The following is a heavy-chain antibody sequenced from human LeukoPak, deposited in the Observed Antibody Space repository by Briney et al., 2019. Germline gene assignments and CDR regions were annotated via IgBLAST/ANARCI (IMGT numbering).Heavy chain of an antibody. D-gene: IGHD6-6*01. Sequence: SETLSLTCTVSGGSISSGGYYWSWIRQHPGKGLEWIGYIYYSGSTYYNPSLKSRVTISVDTSKNQFPLKLSSVTAADTAVYYCARDRSSSYGMDVWGQGTTVTVSS. J-gene: IGHJ6*02. V-gene: IGHV4-31*03. CDR1: GGSISSGGYY. CDR2: IYYSGST. CDR3: ARDRSSSYGMDV.